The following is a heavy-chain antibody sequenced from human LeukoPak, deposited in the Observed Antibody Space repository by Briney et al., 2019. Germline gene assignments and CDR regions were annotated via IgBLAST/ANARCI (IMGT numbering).Heavy chain of an antibody. CDR2: IYSGGST. Sequence: GGSLRLSCAASGFTFSSYWMHWVRQAPGKGLVWVSLIYSGGSTDYAASVKGRFTISRDNSKNTLYLQMSSLRAEDTAVYYCACGTLPGDNWGQGTLVTVSS. CDR1: GFTFSSYW. J-gene: IGHJ4*02. V-gene: IGHV3-66*01. CDR3: ACGTLPGDN. D-gene: IGHD2-15*01.